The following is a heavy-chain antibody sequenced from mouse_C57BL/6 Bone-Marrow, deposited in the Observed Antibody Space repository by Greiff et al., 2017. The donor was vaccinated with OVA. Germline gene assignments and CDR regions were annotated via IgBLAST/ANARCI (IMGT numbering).Heavy chain of an antibody. CDR3: ARGHYGSRAWFAY. V-gene: IGHV14-3*01. D-gene: IGHD1-1*01. CDR1: GFDIKNTY. J-gene: IGHJ3*01. Sequence: VQLKQSVAELVRPGASVKLSCTASGFDIKNTYMHWVKQRPEQGLEWIGRIDPANGNTKYAPKFQGKATITADTSSNTAYLQLSSLTSEDTAIYYCARGHYGSRAWFAYWGQGTLVTVSA. CDR2: IDPANGNT.